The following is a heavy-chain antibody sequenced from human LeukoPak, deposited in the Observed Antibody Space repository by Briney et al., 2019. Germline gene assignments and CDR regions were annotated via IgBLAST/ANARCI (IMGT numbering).Heavy chain of an antibody. CDR3: ARLPYYYDSSGYYYYYYGMDV. J-gene: IGHJ6*02. D-gene: IGHD3-22*01. V-gene: IGHV4-4*07. Sequence: SETLSLTCTVSSGSISNYYWSWIRQSAGKGLEWIGRISSSGSTNYNPSLKSRVTISVDTSENQFSLKLSSVTAADTAVYYCARLPYYYDSSGYYYYYYGMDVWGQGTTVTVSS. CDR2: ISSSGST. CDR1: SGSISNYY.